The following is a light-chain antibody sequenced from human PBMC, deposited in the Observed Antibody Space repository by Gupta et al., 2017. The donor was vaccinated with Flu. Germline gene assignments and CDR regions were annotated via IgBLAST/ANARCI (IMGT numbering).Light chain of an antibody. V-gene: IGKV1-39*01. J-gene: IGKJ3*01. CDR1: QSISSY. CDR2: AAS. Sequence: DIQMTQSPSSLSASVGDRVTITCRASQSISSYLNWYQQKPGKAPKLLIYAASSLQSGVPSRFIGSGSGTDYTLTISSLQPEDFATFYCQQSYMPPPWTFGPGTKVDIK. CDR3: QQSYMPPPWT.